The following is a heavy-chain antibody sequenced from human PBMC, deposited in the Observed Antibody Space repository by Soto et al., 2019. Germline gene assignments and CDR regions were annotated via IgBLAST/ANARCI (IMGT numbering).Heavy chain of an antibody. CDR1: GYTFTSYY. V-gene: IGHV1-46*01. Sequence: VKVSCKASGYTFTSYYMHWVRQAPGRGLEWMGIINPSGGSTSYAQKFQGRVTMTRDTSTSTVYMELSSLRSEDTAVYYCASDYDFWSGYWEDYYYHYGMDVWGQGTTVTVSS. CDR2: INPSGGST. J-gene: IGHJ6*02. D-gene: IGHD3-3*01. CDR3: ASDYDFWSGYWEDYYYHYGMDV.